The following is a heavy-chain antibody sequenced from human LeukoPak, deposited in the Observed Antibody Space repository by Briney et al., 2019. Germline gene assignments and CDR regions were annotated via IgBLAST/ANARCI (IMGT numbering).Heavy chain of an antibody. Sequence: ESGGPLRLSCAASGFTFSSYAMSWVRQAPGKGLEWVSTISGSGGSTYYADSVKGRFTISRDNSKNTLYLQMSSLRAEDTAVYYCAKESPHFDYWGQGTLVTVSS. CDR2: ISGSGGST. CDR3: AKESPHFDY. J-gene: IGHJ4*02. V-gene: IGHV3-23*01. CDR1: GFTFSSYA.